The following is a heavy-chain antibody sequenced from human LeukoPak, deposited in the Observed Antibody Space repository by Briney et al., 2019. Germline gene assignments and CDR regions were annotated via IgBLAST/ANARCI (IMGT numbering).Heavy chain of an antibody. V-gene: IGHV3-9*01. D-gene: IGHD3-22*01. J-gene: IGHJ3*01. CDR3: AKDSYTITMTN. CDR2: ISWNSGSI. Sequence: PGRSLRLSCAASGFTFDDYAMHWVRQAPGKGLEWVSGISWNSGSIGYADSVKGRFTISRDNAKNSLYLQMNSLRAEDTALYYCAKDSYTITMTNWGQGTMVTVSS. CDR1: GFTFDDYA.